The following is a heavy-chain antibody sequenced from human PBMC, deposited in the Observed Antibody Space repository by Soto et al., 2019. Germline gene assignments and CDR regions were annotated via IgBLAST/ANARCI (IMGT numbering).Heavy chain of an antibody. CDR3: ARIDCTGNNCKPYYHYGMDA. J-gene: IGHJ6*02. Sequence: SLRLSCAASGFTFYTYGMHWVRQVPGKGLQWVAIIWYDGGTKYYADSVRGRFTVSRDNSKNTLYLQMNSLRDEDTAVYYCARIDCTGNNCKPYYHYGMDAWGQGTTVTVSS. V-gene: IGHV3-33*01. CDR1: GFTFYTYG. CDR2: IWYDGGTK. D-gene: IGHD2-8*02.